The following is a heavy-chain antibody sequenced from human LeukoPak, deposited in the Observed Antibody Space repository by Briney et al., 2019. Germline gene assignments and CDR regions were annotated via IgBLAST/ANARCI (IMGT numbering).Heavy chain of an antibody. CDR1: GFTFSSEY. CDR3: ARDFGRGYCSSTSCYGWFDP. CDR2: IFSGDNT. V-gene: IGHV3-66*02. J-gene: IGHJ5*02. D-gene: IGHD2-2*01. Sequence: GGSLRLSCAASGFTFSSEYMSWVRQAPGKGLEWVSVIFSGDNTYYADSVKGRFTISRDNSKNTLYLQMNSLRAEDTAVYYCARDFGRGYCSSTSCYGWFDPWGQGTLVTVSS.